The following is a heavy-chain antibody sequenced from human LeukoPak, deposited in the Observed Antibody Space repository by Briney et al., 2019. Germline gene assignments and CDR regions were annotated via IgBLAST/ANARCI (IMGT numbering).Heavy chain of an antibody. CDR1: GGSISSSSYN. Sequence: SQTLSLTCTVSGGSISSSSYNWGWLRQPPGKGLEWIGSIYYSGSTYYNPSLKSRVTISVDTSKNQFSLKLSSVTAADTAVYYCARCYYSNYYYYYYYMDVWGKGTTVTVSS. D-gene: IGHD4-11*01. CDR2: IYYSGST. V-gene: IGHV4-39*07. J-gene: IGHJ6*03. CDR3: ARCYYSNYYYYYYYMDV.